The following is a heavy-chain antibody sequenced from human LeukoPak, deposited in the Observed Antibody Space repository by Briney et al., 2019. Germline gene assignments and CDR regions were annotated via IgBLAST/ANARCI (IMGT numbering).Heavy chain of an antibody. CDR2: IYYSGST. CDR1: GGSISSYY. Sequence: PSETLSLTCTVSGGSISSYYWSWIRQPPGKGLEWIGYIYYSGSTNYNPSLKGRVTISVDTSKNQFSLKLSSVTAADTAVYYCARGWKTTVTTGSFDYWGQGTLVTVSS. D-gene: IGHD4-17*01. J-gene: IGHJ4*02. V-gene: IGHV4-59*12. CDR3: ARGWKTTVTTGSFDY.